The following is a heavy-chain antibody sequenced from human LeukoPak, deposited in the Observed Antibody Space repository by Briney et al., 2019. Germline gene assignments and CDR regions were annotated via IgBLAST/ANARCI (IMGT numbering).Heavy chain of an antibody. J-gene: IGHJ4*02. Sequence: HPGRSLRLSCAASVFTFSTYGMHWVRQAPGKGLEWVAVIWYDGSNKYYADSVKGRFTISRDNSKNTLYLQMNTLRAEDTAVYYCARGSWRLRSWDYFDYWGQGTLVTVSS. V-gene: IGHV3-33*01. CDR2: IWYDGSNK. D-gene: IGHD6-25*01. CDR1: VFTFSTYG. CDR3: ARGSWRLRSWDYFDY.